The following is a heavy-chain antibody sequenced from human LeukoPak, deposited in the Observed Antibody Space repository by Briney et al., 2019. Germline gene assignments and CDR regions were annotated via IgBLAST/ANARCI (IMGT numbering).Heavy chain of an antibody. V-gene: IGHV4-34*01. CDR1: GGSFSGYY. Sequence: SETLSLTCAVYGGSFSGYYWSWIRQPPGKGLEWIGEINHSGGTNYNPSLKSRVTISVDTSKNQFSLKLSSVTAADTAVYYCARGPPIYYFDYWGQGTLVTVSS. CDR2: INHSGGT. CDR3: ARGPPIYYFDY. D-gene: IGHD2/OR15-2a*01. J-gene: IGHJ4*02.